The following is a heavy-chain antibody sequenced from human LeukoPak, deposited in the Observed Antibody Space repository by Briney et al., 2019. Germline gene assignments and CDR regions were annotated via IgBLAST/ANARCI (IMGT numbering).Heavy chain of an antibody. CDR3: ARDSLRRSGYSP. Sequence: PSETLSLTCTVSGGSISSSSYYWGWIRQPPGKGLEWIGNIYYSGSTYYSPSLKSRVTISVDTSKNQFSLKLSSVTAADTAVYYCARDSLRRSGYSPWGQGTLVTVSS. CDR2: IYYSGST. CDR1: GGSISSSSYY. D-gene: IGHD3-22*01. J-gene: IGHJ5*02. V-gene: IGHV4-39*07.